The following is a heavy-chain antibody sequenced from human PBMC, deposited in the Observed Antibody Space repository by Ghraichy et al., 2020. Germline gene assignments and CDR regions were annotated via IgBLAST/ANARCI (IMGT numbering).Heavy chain of an antibody. D-gene: IGHD3-22*01. CDR3: AKYYYDSSGYYGGVDAFDI. CDR1: GFTFSSYW. Sequence: GGSLRLSCAASGFTFSSYWMSWVRQAPGKGLEWVANINQDGSEKYYVDSVKGRFTISRDNAKNSLYLQMNSLRAEDTAVYYCAKYYYDSSGYYGGVDAFDIWGQGTMVTVSS. V-gene: IGHV3-7*03. J-gene: IGHJ3*02. CDR2: INQDGSEK.